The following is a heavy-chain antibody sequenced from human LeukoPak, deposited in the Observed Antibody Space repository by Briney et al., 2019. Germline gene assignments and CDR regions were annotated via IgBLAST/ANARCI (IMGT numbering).Heavy chain of an antibody. CDR1: GFTFSDYY. V-gene: IGHV3-11*01. J-gene: IGHJ3*02. CDR2: ISKNGKTI. CDR3: ARESAKNAFDI. Sequence: GGSLRLSCAASGFTFSDYYMSWIRQAPGKGLEWLSYISKNGKTIYYADSVKGRFTISRDNAKKSVYLQMNSLRAEDTAVYYCARESAKNAFDIWGQGTMVTVSS.